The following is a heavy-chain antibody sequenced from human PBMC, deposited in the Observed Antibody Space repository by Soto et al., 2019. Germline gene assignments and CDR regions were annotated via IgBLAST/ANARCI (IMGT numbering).Heavy chain of an antibody. J-gene: IGHJ4*02. Sequence: GASVRVSCKASGYTFTSYDINWVRQATGQGLEWMGWMNPNSGNTGYAQKFQGRVTMTRSTSISTAYMELSSLRSEDTAVYYCARGGYYYDSSAYYRPFDYWGQGTPVTV. D-gene: IGHD3-22*01. CDR3: ARGGYYYDSSAYYRPFDY. CDR2: MNPNSGNT. CDR1: GYTFTSYD. V-gene: IGHV1-8*01.